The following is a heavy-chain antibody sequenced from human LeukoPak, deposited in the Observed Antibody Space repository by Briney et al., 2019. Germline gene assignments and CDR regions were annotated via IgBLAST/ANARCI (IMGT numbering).Heavy chain of an antibody. CDR3: ARPPQNIRYCGGGSCHFPFDY. D-gene: IGHD2-15*01. V-gene: IGHV1-18*01. Sequence: ASVKVSCKASGYTFTSYGISWVRQAPGQGLEWMGWISPYNGNTNYAQKLQGRVTMTTDTSTSTAYMEPRSLNSDATAVTYFARPPQNIRYCGGGSCHFPFDYWGQGTLVTVSS. J-gene: IGHJ4*02. CDR1: GYTFTSYG. CDR2: ISPYNGNT.